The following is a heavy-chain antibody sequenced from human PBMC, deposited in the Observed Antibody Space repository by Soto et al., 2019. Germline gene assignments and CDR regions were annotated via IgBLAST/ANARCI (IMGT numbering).Heavy chain of an antibody. CDR1: GFTFSSYS. J-gene: IGHJ4*02. D-gene: IGHD3-22*01. V-gene: IGHV3-48*02. Sequence: PGGSLRLSCAASGFTFSSYSMNWVRQAPGKGLEWVSYISSSSTIYYADSVKGRFTISRDNAKNSLYLQMNSLRDEDTAVYYCARDSYYYDSSRADYWGQGTLVTVSS. CDR2: ISSSSTI. CDR3: ARDSYYYDSSRADY.